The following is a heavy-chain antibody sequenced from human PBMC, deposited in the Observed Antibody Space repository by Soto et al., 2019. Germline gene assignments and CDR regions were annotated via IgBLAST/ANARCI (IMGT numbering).Heavy chain of an antibody. J-gene: IGHJ4*02. Sequence: QLQLQESGPGLVKPSETLSLTCAVSGGSISGYYWTWIRQPPGKGRGWVESMCYGGTIDYNASLKSRRTISVDTSKNQFSRKLRSVTAADTAVYYCVRHRGLAPVYCGQGILVTASS. V-gene: IGHV4-39*01. CDR3: VRHRGLAPVY. CDR1: GGSISGYY. CDR2: MCYGGTI.